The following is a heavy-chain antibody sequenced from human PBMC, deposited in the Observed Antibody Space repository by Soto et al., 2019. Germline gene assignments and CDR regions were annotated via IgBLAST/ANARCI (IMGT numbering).Heavy chain of an antibody. CDR3: ARTGVVGAIVGAFDN. D-gene: IGHD1-26*01. V-gene: IGHV3-21*01. Sequence: EVQLVESGGGLVKPGGSLRLSCAASGFTFSSYSMNWVRQAPGKGLEWVSSISSSSSYIYYADSVKGRFTISRDNAKNSLYLQMNSLRAEDTAVYYCARTGVVGAIVGAFDNWGQGTMVTVSS. J-gene: IGHJ3*02. CDR1: GFTFSSYS. CDR2: ISSSSSYI.